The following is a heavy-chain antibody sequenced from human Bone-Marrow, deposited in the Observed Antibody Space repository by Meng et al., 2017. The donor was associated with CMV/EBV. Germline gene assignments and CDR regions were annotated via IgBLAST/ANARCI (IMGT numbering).Heavy chain of an antibody. J-gene: IGHJ6*02. CDR1: GYTFTSYG. D-gene: IGHD3-10*01. CDR3: ASRVEDYYGSGSSSADYYYYYYGMDV. CDR2: ISAYNGNT. V-gene: IGHV1-18*01. Sequence: ASVKVSCKASGYTFTSYGISWVRQAPGQGLEWMGWISAYNGNTNYAQKLQGRVTMTTDTSTSTAYMELRSLRSDDTAVYYCASRVEDYYGSGSSSADYYYYYYGMDVWGQGTTVTVSS.